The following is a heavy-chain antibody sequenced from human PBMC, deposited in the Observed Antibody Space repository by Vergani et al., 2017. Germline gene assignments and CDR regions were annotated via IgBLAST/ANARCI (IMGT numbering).Heavy chain of an antibody. Sequence: EVQLVESGGGLVQPGGSLRLSCAASGFTFSSYSMNWVRQAPGKGLEWVSYISSSSSTIYYADSVKGRFTISRDNAKNSLYQQMNSLRAEDTAVYYCARVPYGGQPVDWGQGTLVTVSS. CDR2: ISSSSSTI. V-gene: IGHV3-48*01. J-gene: IGHJ4*02. CDR3: ARVPYGGQPVD. D-gene: IGHD4-23*01. CDR1: GFTFSSYS.